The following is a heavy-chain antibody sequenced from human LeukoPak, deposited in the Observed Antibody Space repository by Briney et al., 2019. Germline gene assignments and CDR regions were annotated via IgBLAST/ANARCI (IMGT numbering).Heavy chain of an antibody. CDR2: MNPNSGNT. Sequence: ASVKVSCKASGYTFTSHDINWVRQATGQGLEWMGWMNPNSGNTGYAQKFQGRVTMTRNTSISTAYMELSSLRSEDTAVYYCAREIVVVSLYYYGMDVWGQGTTVTVSS. CDR1: GYTFTSHD. D-gene: IGHD2-15*01. V-gene: IGHV1-8*01. CDR3: AREIVVVSLYYYGMDV. J-gene: IGHJ6*02.